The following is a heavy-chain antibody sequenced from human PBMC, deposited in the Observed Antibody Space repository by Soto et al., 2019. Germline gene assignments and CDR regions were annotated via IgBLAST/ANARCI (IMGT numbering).Heavy chain of an antibody. V-gene: IGHV4-30-2*01. J-gene: IGHJ4*02. CDR1: GGSISSGGYS. CDR3: ARGPPFGY. Sequence: QLQLQESGSVLVKPSQTLSLTCAVSGGSISSGGYSWSWIRQPPGKGLEWLGYIYHSVSTYYNPSLKSRVTISVDRSKNQFSLKLSSVTAADTVVYYCARGPPFGYWGQGTLVTVSS. CDR2: IYHSVST.